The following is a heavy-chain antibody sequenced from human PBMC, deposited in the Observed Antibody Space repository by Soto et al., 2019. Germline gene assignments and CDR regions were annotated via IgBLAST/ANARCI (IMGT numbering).Heavy chain of an antibody. CDR2: IYYSGST. D-gene: IGHD5-18*01. J-gene: IGHJ4*02. CDR1: GGSISSSSYY. V-gene: IGHV4-39*01. CDR3: ARHLRSRGYSYGFAV. Sequence: SETLSLTCTVSGGSISSSSYYWGWIRQPPGKGLEWIGSIYYSGSTYYNPSLKSRVTISVDTSKNQFSLKLSSVTAADTAVYYCARHLRSRGYSYGFAVRGQGTLVTVSS.